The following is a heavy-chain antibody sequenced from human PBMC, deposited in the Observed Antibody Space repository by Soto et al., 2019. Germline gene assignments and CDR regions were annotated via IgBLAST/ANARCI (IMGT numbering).Heavy chain of an antibody. CDR2: IYYSGST. V-gene: IGHV4-31*03. J-gene: IGHJ4*02. CDR3: ARTRRVRGVTSGSHDY. CDR1: GGSISSGGYY. D-gene: IGHD3-10*01. Sequence: SETLSLTCTVSGGSISSGGYYWSWIRQHPGKGLEWIGYIYYSGSTYYNPSLKSRVTISVDTSKKQFSLKLSSVTAADTAVYYCARTRRVRGVTSGSHDYWGQGTLVTVSS.